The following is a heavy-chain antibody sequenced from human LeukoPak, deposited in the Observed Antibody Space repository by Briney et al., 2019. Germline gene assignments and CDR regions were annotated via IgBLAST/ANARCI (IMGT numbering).Heavy chain of an antibody. J-gene: IGHJ4*02. V-gene: IGHV3-23*01. CDR3: ARHWGSSGLDY. CDR1: GFTFRNNV. Sequence: GGSLRLSCAASGFTFRNNVMNWVRQAPGKGLEWVSVIDGGGLTTYYADSVKGRFAISRDNSKNTLYLQMNSLRAEDTAMYYCARHWGSSGLDYWGQGTLVTVSS. CDR2: IDGGGLTT. D-gene: IGHD6-6*01.